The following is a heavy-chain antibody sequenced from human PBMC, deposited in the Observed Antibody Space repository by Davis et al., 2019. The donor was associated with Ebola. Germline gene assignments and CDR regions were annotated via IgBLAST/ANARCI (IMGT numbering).Heavy chain of an antibody. CDR3: ARGGTWNLDHGMDV. CDR2: IIPIVGIA. Sequence: AASVKVSCKASGGTFSSDGISWVRQAPGQGLEWMGRIIPIVGIANYAPKFQGRVTITADKSTSTANMEVNSLRSEDTAVYYCARGGTWNLDHGMDVWGQGTTVTVSS. CDR1: GGTFSSDG. V-gene: IGHV1-69*04. J-gene: IGHJ6*02. D-gene: IGHD1-1*01.